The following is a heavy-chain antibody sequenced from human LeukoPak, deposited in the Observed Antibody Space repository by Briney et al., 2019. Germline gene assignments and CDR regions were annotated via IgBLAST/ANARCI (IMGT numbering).Heavy chain of an antibody. V-gene: IGHV1-46*01. Sequence: ASVKVSCKASGYTFTSYDMHWVRQAPGQGLECMGIINPSGGSTSYAQRFQGRVTMTRDTSTSTVYMELSSLRSEDTAAYYCARDPEGGHLYYYYMDVWGKGTTVTISS. D-gene: IGHD6-25*01. J-gene: IGHJ6*03. CDR2: INPSGGST. CDR3: ARDPEGGHLYYYYMDV. CDR1: GYTFTSYD.